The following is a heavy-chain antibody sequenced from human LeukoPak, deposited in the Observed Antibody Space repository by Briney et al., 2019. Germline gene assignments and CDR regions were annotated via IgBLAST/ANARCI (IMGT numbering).Heavy chain of an antibody. D-gene: IGHD3-22*01. CDR1: GFTFSSYW. CDR2: IKQDGSEK. J-gene: IGHJ3*02. V-gene: IGHV3-7*01. CDR3: AREYYDASGGDAFDI. Sequence: GGSLRLSCAASGFTFSSYWMSWVRQAPGKGLEWVANIKQDGSEKYYVDSVKGRFTISRDNAKNSLYLQMNSLRAEDTAVYYCAREYYDASGGDAFDIWGQGTMVTVSS.